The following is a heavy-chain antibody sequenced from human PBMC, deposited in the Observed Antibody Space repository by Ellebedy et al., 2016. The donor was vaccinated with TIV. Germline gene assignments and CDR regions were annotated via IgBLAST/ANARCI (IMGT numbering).Heavy chain of an antibody. V-gene: IGHV1-2*02. D-gene: IGHD3-10*01. Sequence: AASVKVSCKASGYAFSAYYVHWVRQAPGQGLEWMGWINPVSCRTKYEQKFQGRVTMTRDTSISTAYMELSSLRSDDTAVYHCARVDAASYCLDFWGLGTLVTVSS. J-gene: IGHJ4*02. CDR3: ARVDAASYCLDF. CDR1: GYAFSAYY. CDR2: INPVSCRT.